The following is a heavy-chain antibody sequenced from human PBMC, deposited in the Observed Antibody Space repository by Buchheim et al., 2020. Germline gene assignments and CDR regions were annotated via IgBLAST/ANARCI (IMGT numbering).Heavy chain of an antibody. CDR2: ISYDGSNK. Sequence: QVQLVESGGGVVQPGRSLRLSCAASGFTFSSYGMHWVRQAPGKGLEWVAVISYDGSNKYYADSVKGRFTISRDNSNNTLYLQMNSLRAEDTAVYYCAIDSDDPAAHNVLLWVGEFRAHYYYYGMDVWGQGTT. CDR1: GFTFSSYG. CDR3: AIDSDDPAAHNVLLWVGEFRAHYYYYGMDV. J-gene: IGHJ6*02. V-gene: IGHV3-30*03. D-gene: IGHD3-10*01.